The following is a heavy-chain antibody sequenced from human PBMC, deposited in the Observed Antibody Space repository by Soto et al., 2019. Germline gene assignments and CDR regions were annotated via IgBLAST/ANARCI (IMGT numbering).Heavy chain of an antibody. CDR1: GYSISSGYY. CDR3: AREEVAKRENWFDP. CDR2: IYHSGST. J-gene: IGHJ5*02. Sequence: PSETLSLTCAVSGYSISSGYYWGCIRQPPGKGLEWIGSIYHSGSTYYNPSLKRRVTIPVDTSKNQFSLKLSSVTAAATAVYYCAREEVAKRENWFDPWGQGTLVTVSS. D-gene: IGHD5-12*01. V-gene: IGHV4-38-2*02.